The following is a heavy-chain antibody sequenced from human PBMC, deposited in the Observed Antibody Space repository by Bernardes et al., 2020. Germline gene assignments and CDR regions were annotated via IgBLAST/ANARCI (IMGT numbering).Heavy chain of an antibody. CDR3: GRQSGGQRQANYYIDV. Sequence: SETLSLTCTVSGGSISSSNYYWGWIRQPPGKGLEWIGTIYYSGSTYYNPLVKSRVTISVDTSKGQFSLRLSSVTAADTAVYYCGRQSGGQRQANYYIDVWGKGTTVTVSS. D-gene: IGHD3-10*01. CDR2: IYYSGST. J-gene: IGHJ6*03. CDR1: GGSISSSNYY. V-gene: IGHV4-39*01.